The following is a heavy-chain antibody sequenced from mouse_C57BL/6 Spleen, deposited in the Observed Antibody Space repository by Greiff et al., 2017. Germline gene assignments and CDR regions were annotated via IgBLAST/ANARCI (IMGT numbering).Heavy chain of an antibody. J-gene: IGHJ4*01. D-gene: IGHD1-1*01. CDR1: GYSFTGYY. Sequence: EVMLVESGPELVKPGASVKISCKASGYSFTGYYMHWVKQSHGNILDWIGYIYPYNGVSSYNQKFKGKATLTVDKSSSTAYMELRSLTSEDSAVYYCARSATVVATEAMDYWGQGTSVTVSS. CDR2: IYPYNGVS. V-gene: IGHV1-31*01. CDR3: ARSATVVATEAMDY.